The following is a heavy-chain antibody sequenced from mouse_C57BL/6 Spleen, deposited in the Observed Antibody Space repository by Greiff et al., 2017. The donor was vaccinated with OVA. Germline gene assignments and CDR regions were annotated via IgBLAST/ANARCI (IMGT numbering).Heavy chain of an antibody. J-gene: IGHJ4*01. V-gene: IGHV2-2*01. CDR1: GFSLTSYG. Sequence: QVQLQQSGPGLVQPSQSLSITCTVSGFSLTSYGVHWVRQSPGTGLEWLGVIWSGGSTDYNEAFISSLSISKDNSKSQVFFKMNSLQADDTAIYYCARGAQKLRFYYAMDYWGQGTSVTVSS. D-gene: IGHD2-4*01. CDR2: IWSGGST. CDR3: ARGAQKLRFYYAMDY.